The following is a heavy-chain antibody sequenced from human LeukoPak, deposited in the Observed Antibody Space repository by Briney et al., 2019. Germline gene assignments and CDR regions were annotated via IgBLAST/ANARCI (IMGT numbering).Heavy chain of an antibody. Sequence: ASVKVSCKASGYTFTGYYVHWVRQAPGQGLEWMGWINPNSGGTNYAQKFQGRVTMTRDTSISTAYMELSRLRSDDTAVYYCARADIVVVPAAMPSVKFDPWGQGTLVTVSS. J-gene: IGHJ5*02. V-gene: IGHV1-2*02. D-gene: IGHD2-2*01. CDR2: INPNSGGT. CDR1: GYTFTGYY. CDR3: ARADIVVVPAAMPSVKFDP.